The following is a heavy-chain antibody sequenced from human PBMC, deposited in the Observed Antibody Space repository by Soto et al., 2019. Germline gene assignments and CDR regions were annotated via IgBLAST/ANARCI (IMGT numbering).Heavy chain of an antibody. D-gene: IGHD6-19*01. CDR2: IYYSGST. Sequence: SETLSLTCTVSGGSISSYYWSWIRQPPGKGLEWIGYIYYSGSTNYNPSLKSRVTISVDTSKNQFSLKLSSVTAADTAVYYCAREVAGNRYYFDYWGQGTLVTVSS. V-gene: IGHV4-59*01. CDR1: GGSISSYY. CDR3: AREVAGNRYYFDY. J-gene: IGHJ4*02.